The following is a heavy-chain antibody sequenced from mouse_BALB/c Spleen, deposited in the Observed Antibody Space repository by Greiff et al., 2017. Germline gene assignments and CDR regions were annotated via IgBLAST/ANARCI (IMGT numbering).Heavy chain of an antibody. V-gene: IGHV1-87*01. CDR2: IYPGDGDT. CDR3: ARRGQLGPHAMDY. Sequence: QVQLQQSGAELARPGASVKLSCKASGYTFTSYWMQWVKQRPGQGLEWIGAIYPGDGDTRYTQKFKGKATLTADKSSSTAYMQLSSLASEDSAVYYCARRGQLGPHAMDYWGQGTSVTVSS. D-gene: IGHD3-2*01. CDR1: GYTFTSYW. J-gene: IGHJ4*01.